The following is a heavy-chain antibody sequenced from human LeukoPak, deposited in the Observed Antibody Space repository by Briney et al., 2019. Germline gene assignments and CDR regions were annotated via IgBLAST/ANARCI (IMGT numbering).Heavy chain of an antibody. D-gene: IGHD4-17*01. J-gene: IGHJ4*02. Sequence: LSLTCAVYGGSFSGYYWSWIRQPPGKGLEWVSYISYSSSTIYYADSVKGRFTISRDNGKNSLYLQMNSLRAEDTAVYYCARDRLHYGEYEKTFDYWGQGTLVTVSS. CDR2: ISYSSSTI. CDR3: ARDRLHYGEYEKTFDY. CDR1: GGSFSGYY. V-gene: IGHV3-11*04.